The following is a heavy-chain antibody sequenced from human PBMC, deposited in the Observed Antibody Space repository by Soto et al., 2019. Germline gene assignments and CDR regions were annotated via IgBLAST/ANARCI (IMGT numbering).Heavy chain of an antibody. Sequence: ASVKVSCKASGYTFLSYGIAWVRQAPGQGFEWMGWISAYNGNTDYAQKLQGRVTMTTDTFTSTAYMELRSLRSDDTAVYYCARTGPPRGNSGVGWFDPWGQGTLVTVSS. V-gene: IGHV1-18*01. CDR1: GYTFLSYG. D-gene: IGHD1-1*01. J-gene: IGHJ5*02. CDR3: ARTGPPRGNSGVGWFDP. CDR2: ISAYNGNT.